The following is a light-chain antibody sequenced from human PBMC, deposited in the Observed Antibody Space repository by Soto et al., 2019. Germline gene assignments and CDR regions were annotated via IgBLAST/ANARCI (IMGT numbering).Light chain of an antibody. J-gene: IGKJ1*01. V-gene: IGKV3-20*01. CDR2: GAA. Sequence: EIALTQSPGTLSLSPGERATLSCRAIQSVSSSYLAWYQQKPSQSPRLLIYGAASRATGIPDRVSGSGSGTDFTLTISRLEPEDFAVYYFPQYGSSPVTFGQGTKVEIK. CDR3: PQYGSSPVT. CDR1: QSVSSSY.